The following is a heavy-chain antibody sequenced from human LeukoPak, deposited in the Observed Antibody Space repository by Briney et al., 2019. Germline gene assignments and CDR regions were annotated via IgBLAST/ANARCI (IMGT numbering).Heavy chain of an antibody. Sequence: PSGTLSLTCAVYGGSFSGYYWSWIRQPPGKGLEWVGEINHSGSTNYNPSLKSLVTISVDTSTNQFSLKLSSVTAADTAVYYCARRRMSIAARPSTRWFDPWGQGTLVTVSS. D-gene: IGHD6-6*01. CDR1: GGSFSGYY. J-gene: IGHJ5*02. CDR3: ARRRMSIAARPSTRWFDP. CDR2: INHSGST. V-gene: IGHV4-34*01.